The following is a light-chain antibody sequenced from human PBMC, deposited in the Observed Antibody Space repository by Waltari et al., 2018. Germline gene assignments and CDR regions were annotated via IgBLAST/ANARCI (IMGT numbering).Light chain of an antibody. CDR3: QQYSNWPSGT. CDR1: QSVSTH. CDR2: GAS. J-gene: IGKJ1*01. V-gene: IGKV3-15*01. Sequence: EILMTQSPATLSMSPGETGTLSCGASQSVSTHLAWYQQKPGQAPRLLIYGASTRAAGIPARFSGSGSGTDFTLTISSLQSEDFAVYYCQQYSNWPSGTFGQGTKVEI.